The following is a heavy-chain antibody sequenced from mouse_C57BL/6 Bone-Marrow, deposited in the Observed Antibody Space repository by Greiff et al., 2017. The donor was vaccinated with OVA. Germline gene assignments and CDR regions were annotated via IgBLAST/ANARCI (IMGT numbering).Heavy chain of an antibody. Sequence: VQLQQSGAELVRPGASVKLSCTASGFNIKDDYMHWVKQRPEQGLEWIGWIEPENGATEYASKFQGKATITADTSSNTAYLQLSSLTSEDTAVYYCTTGYDWYFDVWGTGTTVTVSS. CDR2: IEPENGAT. V-gene: IGHV14-4*01. CDR1: GFNIKDDY. CDR3: TTGYDWYFDV. J-gene: IGHJ1*03. D-gene: IGHD2-2*01.